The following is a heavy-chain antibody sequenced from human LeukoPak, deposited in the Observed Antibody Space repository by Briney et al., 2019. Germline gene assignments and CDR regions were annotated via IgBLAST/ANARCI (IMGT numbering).Heavy chain of an antibody. Sequence: ASVNVSCKASGGTFSSYAISWVRQAPGQGLEWMGRIIPILGIANYAQKFQGRVTMTRDTSISTAYMELSRLRSDDTAVYYCARVRCSGGSCYTGFDYWGQGTQVTVSS. CDR1: GGTFSSYA. D-gene: IGHD2-15*01. CDR2: IIPILGIA. V-gene: IGHV1-69*04. J-gene: IGHJ4*02. CDR3: ARVRCSGGSCYTGFDY.